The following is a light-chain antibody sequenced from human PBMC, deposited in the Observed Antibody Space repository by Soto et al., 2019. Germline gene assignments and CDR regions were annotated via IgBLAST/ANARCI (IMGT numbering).Light chain of an antibody. CDR1: SSDVGSNNY. J-gene: IGLJ3*02. CDR3: NSYTNSSTWV. CDR2: EVS. Sequence: QSALTQPASVSGSPGQTITISCTGTSSDVGSNNYVSWYQQHPGKAPKIMIYEVSNRPPGISNRFSGSKSGNTASLTISGLQTEDEADYYCNSYTNSSTWVFGGGTQLTVL. V-gene: IGLV2-14*01.